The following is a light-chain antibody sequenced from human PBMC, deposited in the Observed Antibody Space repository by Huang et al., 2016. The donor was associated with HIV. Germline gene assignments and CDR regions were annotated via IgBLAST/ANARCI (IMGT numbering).Light chain of an antibody. Sequence: EIVMTQSPATLSVSPGERATLSCRASQGVSNNIAWYQQKPGQTPRLLIHGASTRATGIATKFSGRGSGTEFTLTITSPQPEDSAVYYCQHYNNWPPWTFGPGTQVEI. V-gene: IGKV3D-15*01. J-gene: IGKJ1*01. CDR2: GAS. CDR3: QHYNNWPPWT. CDR1: QGVSNN.